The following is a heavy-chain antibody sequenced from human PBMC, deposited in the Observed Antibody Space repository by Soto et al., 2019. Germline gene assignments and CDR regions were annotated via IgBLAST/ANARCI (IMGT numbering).Heavy chain of an antibody. CDR2: IYSGGST. J-gene: IGHJ6*02. Sequence: GGSLRLSCAASGFTVSSNYMSWVRQAPGKGLEWVSVIYSGGSTYYADSVKGRFTISRDNSKNTLYLQMNSLRAEDTAVYYCARDHDFWSGFGYYYGMDVWGQGTTVTVSS. CDR1: GFTVSSNY. D-gene: IGHD3-3*01. V-gene: IGHV3-66*01. CDR3: ARDHDFWSGFGYYYGMDV.